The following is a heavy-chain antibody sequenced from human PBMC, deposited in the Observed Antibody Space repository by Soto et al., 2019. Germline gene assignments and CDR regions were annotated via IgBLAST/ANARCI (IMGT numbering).Heavy chain of an antibody. V-gene: IGHV3-30*18. CDR1: GFTFSSYG. Sequence: GGSLRLSCAASGFTFSSYGMHWVRQAPGRGLEWVAVISYDGSNKYYADSVKGRFTISRDNSKNTLYLQMNSLRAEDTAVYYCAKGLYYDSSGYYPDYWGQGTLVTVSS. J-gene: IGHJ4*02. CDR3: AKGLYYDSSGYYPDY. CDR2: ISYDGSNK. D-gene: IGHD3-22*01.